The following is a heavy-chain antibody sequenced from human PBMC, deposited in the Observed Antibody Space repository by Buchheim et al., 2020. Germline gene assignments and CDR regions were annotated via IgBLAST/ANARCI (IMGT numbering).Heavy chain of an antibody. J-gene: IGHJ6*03. CDR2: ISSSSSYT. V-gene: IGHV3-11*05. CDR3: ARGDFDWLLRVSHYYYYMDV. CDR1: GFTFSDYY. Sequence: QVQLVESGGGLVKPGGSLRLSCAASGFTFSDYYMSWIRQAPGKGLEWVSYISSSSSYTNYADSVKGRFTISRDNAKNSLYLQMNSLRAEDTAVYYCARGDFDWLLRVSHYYYYMDVWGKGTT. D-gene: IGHD3-9*01.